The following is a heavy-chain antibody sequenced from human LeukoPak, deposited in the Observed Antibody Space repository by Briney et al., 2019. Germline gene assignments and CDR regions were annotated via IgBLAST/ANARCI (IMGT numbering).Heavy chain of an antibody. J-gene: IGHJ4*02. CDR2: ISGSGGST. CDR1: GFTFSSYA. D-gene: IGHD2-2*02. CDR3: AKASDIVVVPAAIGLFGY. V-gene: IGHV3-23*01. Sequence: GGSLRLSCAASGFTFSSYAMSWVRQAPGKGLEWVPAISGSGGSTYYADSVKGRFTISRDNSKNTLYLQMNSLRAEDTAVYYCAKASDIVVVPAAIGLFGYWGQGTLVTVSS.